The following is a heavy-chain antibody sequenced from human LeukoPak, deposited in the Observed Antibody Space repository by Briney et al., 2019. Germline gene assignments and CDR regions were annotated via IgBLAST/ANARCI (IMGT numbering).Heavy chain of an antibody. V-gene: IGHV4-31*03. J-gene: IGHJ4*02. CDR3: ARVGEMATIIGY. CDR2: IYYSGST. CDR1: GGSISSGGYY. Sequence: PSQTLSLTCTVSGGSISSGGYYWSWIRQHPGKGLEWIGYIYYSGSTCYNPSLKSRVTISVDTSKNQFSLKLSSVTAADTAVYYCARVGEMATIIGYWGQGTLVTVSS. D-gene: IGHD5-24*01.